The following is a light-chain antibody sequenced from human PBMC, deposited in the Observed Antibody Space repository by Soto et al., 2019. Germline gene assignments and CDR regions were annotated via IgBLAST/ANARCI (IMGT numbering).Light chain of an antibody. Sequence: DIQMTQSPSTLSASVGDRVTITCRASQSISSWLAWYQQKPGKAPKLLIYKASSLESGVPSRFSGSGSWTEFTLTISSLQPDDFATYYCQQYNSYRRTFGKGTKVEIK. V-gene: IGKV1-5*03. CDR3: QQYNSYRRT. J-gene: IGKJ1*01. CDR2: KAS. CDR1: QSISSW.